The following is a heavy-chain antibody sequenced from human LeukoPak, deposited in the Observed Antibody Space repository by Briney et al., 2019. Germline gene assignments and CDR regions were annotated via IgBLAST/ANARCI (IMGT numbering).Heavy chain of an antibody. CDR2: INHSGST. V-gene: IGHV4-39*07. Sequence: SETLSLTCTLYGGSISSNNYYWGWIRQPPGKGLEWIGEINHSGSTNYNPSLKSRVTISVDTSKNQFSLKLSSVTAADTAVYYCARAGREWELSTFDYWGQGTLVTVSS. D-gene: IGHD1-26*01. J-gene: IGHJ4*02. CDR3: ARAGREWELSTFDY. CDR1: GGSISSNNYY.